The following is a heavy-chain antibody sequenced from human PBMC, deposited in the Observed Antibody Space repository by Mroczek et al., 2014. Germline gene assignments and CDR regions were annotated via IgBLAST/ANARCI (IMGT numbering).Heavy chain of an antibody. CDR1: GGSFSGYY. V-gene: IGHV4-34*01. J-gene: IGHJ6*03. CDR3: ARARHTPVVPAATRGPKYYYYMDV. D-gene: IGHD2-2*01. Sequence: VQLQQWGAGLLKPSETLSLTCAVYGGSFSGYYWSWIRQPPGKGLEWIGEINHSGSTNYNPSLKSRVTISVDTSKNQFSLKLSSVTAADTAVYYCARARHTPVVPAATRGPKYYYYMDVWGKGTTVTVSS. CDR2: INHSGST.